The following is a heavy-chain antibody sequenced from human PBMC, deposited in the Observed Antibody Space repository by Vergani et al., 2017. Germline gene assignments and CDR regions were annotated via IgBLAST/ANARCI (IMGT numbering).Heavy chain of an antibody. D-gene: IGHD1-1*01. CDR2: ISYDGTQK. J-gene: IGHJ1*01. CDR3: ATKSCGTPGCQIGYFRE. Sequence: QVHLVESGGGVVQPGRSLRLSCVVSGFTSSYYGMHWVRQAPGKGLEWVAVISYDGTQKYYADSVTGRFTISRDNSKSTLYLHMNSLRTEDTAVYYCATKSCGTPGCQIGYFREWGQGTLVTVSS. CDR1: GFTSSYYG. V-gene: IGHV3-30*03.